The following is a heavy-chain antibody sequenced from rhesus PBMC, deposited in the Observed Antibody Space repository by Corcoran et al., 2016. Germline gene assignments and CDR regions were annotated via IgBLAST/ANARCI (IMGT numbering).Heavy chain of an antibody. CDR1: GASILHYW. Sequence: QVQVQESGPGLVKPSETLSLTCAVSGASILHYWLRWLRRPPGKGREWIGEINGKSATTYYKSSIKRRVTLSKDASKNQFSLKLSAVTAADTAVYFCARVVQLGGFDFWGQGLRVTVSS. V-gene: IGHV4-80*01. CDR3: ARVVQLGGFDF. D-gene: IGHD1-1*01. J-gene: IGHJ3*01. CDR2: INGKSATT.